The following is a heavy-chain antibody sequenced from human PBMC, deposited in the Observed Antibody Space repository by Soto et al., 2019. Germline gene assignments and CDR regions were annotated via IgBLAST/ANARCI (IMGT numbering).Heavy chain of an antibody. J-gene: IGHJ4*02. CDR1: GGSVSSGSYY. Sequence: ETLSLTCTVSGGSVSSGSYYWSWIRQPPGKGLEWIGYIYYSGSTNYNPSLKSRVTISVDTSKNQFSLKLSSVTAADTAVYYCARGGYCSSTSCYPIDYWGQGTLVTVSS. CDR2: IYYSGST. V-gene: IGHV4-61*01. D-gene: IGHD2-2*01. CDR3: ARGGYCSSTSCYPIDY.